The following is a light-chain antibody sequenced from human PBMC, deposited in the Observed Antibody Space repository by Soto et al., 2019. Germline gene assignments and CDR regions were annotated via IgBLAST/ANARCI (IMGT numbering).Light chain of an antibody. V-gene: IGKV3-20*01. CDR2: GAS. CDR1: QSVTSNY. CDR3: QEYGASPRK. Sequence: EVELTQSPGTLSLSPGDTATLSCGASQSVTSNYLAWYQQKAGQPPRLLIYGASTRPSGIPDRFSGSGSWTGFTLTIDRLEPEDFAVYDGQEYGASPRKFGRGTKVEI. J-gene: IGKJ1*01.